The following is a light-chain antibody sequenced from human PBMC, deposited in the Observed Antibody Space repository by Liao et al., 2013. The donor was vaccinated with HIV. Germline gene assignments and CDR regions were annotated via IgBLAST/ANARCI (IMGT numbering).Light chain of an antibody. V-gene: IGLV3-21*04. CDR2: YDS. CDR3: QVWDSRSDHYV. J-gene: IGLJ1*01. CDR1: NIGSKS. Sequence: SYVLTQPPSVSVAPGKTARITCGGNNIGSKSVHWYQQKPGQAPVLVIYYDSDRPSGIPERFSGSNSGNTATLTISGVEAGDEADYYCQVWDSRSDHYVFGIGTKVTVL.